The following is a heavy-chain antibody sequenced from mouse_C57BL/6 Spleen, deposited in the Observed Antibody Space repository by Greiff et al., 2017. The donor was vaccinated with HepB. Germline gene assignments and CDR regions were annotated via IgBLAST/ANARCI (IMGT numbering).Heavy chain of an antibody. J-gene: IGHJ3*01. Sequence: QVQLKQSGPGLVQPSQSLSITCTVSGFSLTSYGVHWVRQPPGKGLEWLGVIWSGGSTDYNAAFISRLSISKDNSKSQVFFKMNSLQADDTAIYYCAKGKTGSFAYWGQRTLVTVSA. CDR2: IWSGGST. CDR1: GFSLTSYG. V-gene: IGHV2-4*01. CDR3: AKGKTGSFAY. D-gene: IGHD4-1*01.